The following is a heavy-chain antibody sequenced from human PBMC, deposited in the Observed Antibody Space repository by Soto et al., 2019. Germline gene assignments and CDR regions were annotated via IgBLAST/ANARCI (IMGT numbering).Heavy chain of an antibody. V-gene: IGHV4-31*03. CDR3: ASLAYCSGGSCFALGWFDP. D-gene: IGHD2-15*01. Sequence: QVQLQESGPGLVKPSQTLSLTCTVSGGSISSGGYYWSWIRQHPGKGLEWIGYIYYSGSTYYNPSLQSRVTISVDTSKNQFSLKLSSVTAADTAVYYCASLAYCSGGSCFALGWFDPWGQGTLVTVSS. J-gene: IGHJ5*02. CDR2: IYYSGST. CDR1: GGSISSGGYY.